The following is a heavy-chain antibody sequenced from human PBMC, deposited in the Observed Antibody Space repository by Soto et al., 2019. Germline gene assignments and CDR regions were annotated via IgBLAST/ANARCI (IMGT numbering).Heavy chain of an antibody. J-gene: IGHJ4*02. CDR2: IYHSGST. CDR3: ARAVPQEYSSSSYYFDY. Sequence: SETLSLTCAVSGGSISSGGYSWSWIRQPPGKGLEWIGYIYHSGSTYYNPSLKSRVTISVDRSKNQFSLKLSSVTAADTAVYYCARAVPQEYSSSSYYFDYWGQGTLVTVSS. V-gene: IGHV4-30-2*01. CDR1: GGSISSGGYS. D-gene: IGHD6-6*01.